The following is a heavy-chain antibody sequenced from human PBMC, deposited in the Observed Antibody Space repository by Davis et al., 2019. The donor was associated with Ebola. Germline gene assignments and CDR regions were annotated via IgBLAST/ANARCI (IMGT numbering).Heavy chain of an antibody. CDR2: IYPADSDT. Sequence: GESLKISCKGSGYSFTSYWIGWFRQMPGKGLEWMEIIYPADSDTRYSPSFQGQVTFSADKSISTAYLQWISLKASDTAMYYCARQDGYYFRSFDYWGQGTLVTVSS. CDR3: ARQDGYYFRSFDY. J-gene: IGHJ4*02. V-gene: IGHV5-51*01. D-gene: IGHD2/OR15-2a*01. CDR1: GYSFTSYW.